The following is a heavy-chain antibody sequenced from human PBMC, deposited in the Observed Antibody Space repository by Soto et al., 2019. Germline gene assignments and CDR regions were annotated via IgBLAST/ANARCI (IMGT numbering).Heavy chain of an antibody. J-gene: IGHJ4*02. CDR2: ISSSSTYI. CDR1: GFTFSSYN. D-gene: IGHD5-12*01. Sequence: EVQLVESGGDLVKPGGSLSLSCAASGFTFSSYNMNWVRQAPGKGLEWLSSISSSSTYIYYAHSVNGRFTLSRDNARNSLYLQMNGLRAEDTAVYYWARGWLRDPCMHWGQGTLVTVSS. V-gene: IGHV3-21*01. CDR3: ARGWLRDPCMH.